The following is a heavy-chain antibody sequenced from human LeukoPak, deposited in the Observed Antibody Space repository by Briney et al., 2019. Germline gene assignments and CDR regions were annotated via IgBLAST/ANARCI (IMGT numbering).Heavy chain of an antibody. Sequence: SETLSLTCAVSGYSISSGYYWGWIRQPPGKGLEWIGSIYHSRSTYYNPSLKSRVTISVDTSKNQFSLKLSSVTAADTAVYYRARGPGVLLWFGEGLDPWGQGTLVTVSS. CDR3: ARGPGVLLWFGEGLDP. J-gene: IGHJ5*02. D-gene: IGHD3-10*01. CDR2: IYHSRST. CDR1: GYSISSGYY. V-gene: IGHV4-38-2*01.